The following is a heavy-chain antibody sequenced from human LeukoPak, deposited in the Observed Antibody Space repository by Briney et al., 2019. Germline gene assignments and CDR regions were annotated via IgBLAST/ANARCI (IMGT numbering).Heavy chain of an antibody. Sequence: GGSLRLSCAASGFTFSSYSMNWVRQAPGKGLEWVSIISGSGDSTYYADSVKGRFTISRDNSKNTLYLQMNSLRADDTAVYYCAKESGYDVDFDYWGQGTLVTVSS. D-gene: IGHD5-12*01. V-gene: IGHV3-23*01. CDR1: GFTFSSYS. CDR2: ISGSGDST. CDR3: AKESGYDVDFDY. J-gene: IGHJ4*02.